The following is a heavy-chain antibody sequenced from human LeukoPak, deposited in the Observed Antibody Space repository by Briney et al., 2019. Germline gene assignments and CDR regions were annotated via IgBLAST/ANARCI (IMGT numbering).Heavy chain of an antibody. J-gene: IGHJ4*02. V-gene: IGHV3-53*01. CDR2: IYFGGTT. CDR3: ARLRFGTSNSFYFDS. Sequence: GGSLRLSSAASRFTVSSNYMTWVRQAPGQGLEWVSVIYFGGTTYYADSVKGRFTISRDNAKDSLYLQMNSLRAEDTAIYYCARLRFGTSNSFYFDSWGQGTLVTVSS. D-gene: IGHD1-14*01. CDR1: RFTVSSNY.